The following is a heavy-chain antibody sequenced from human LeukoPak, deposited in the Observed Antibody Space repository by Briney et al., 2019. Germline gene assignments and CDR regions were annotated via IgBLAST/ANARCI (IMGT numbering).Heavy chain of an antibody. V-gene: IGHV1-2*02. CDR2: INPNSGGT. CDR1: GYTFTSYY. J-gene: IGHJ4*02. D-gene: IGHD6-6*01. Sequence: ASVKVSCKASGYTFTSYYMHWVRQAPGQGLEWMGWINPNSGGTNYAQKFQGRVTMTRDTSISTAYIELSRLRSDDTAVYYCARAPPSSSISFFDYWGQGTLVTVSS. CDR3: ARAPPSSSISFFDY.